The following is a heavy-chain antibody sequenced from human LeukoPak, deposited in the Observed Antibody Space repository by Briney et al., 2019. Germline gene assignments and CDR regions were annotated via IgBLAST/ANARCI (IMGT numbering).Heavy chain of an antibody. CDR2: ISVYNGNT. V-gene: IGHV1-18*01. D-gene: IGHD5-12*01. CDR3: ASTRGYGGYDIDY. Sequence: ASVKVSCKASGYTFTSSDFTWVRQAPGQRLWWMGWISVYNGNTNYAQKFQGRVTMTTDTSTSTVYMELRSLRSDDTAVYYCASTRGYGGYDIDYWGQGTLVTVSS. CDR1: GYTFTSSD. J-gene: IGHJ4*02.